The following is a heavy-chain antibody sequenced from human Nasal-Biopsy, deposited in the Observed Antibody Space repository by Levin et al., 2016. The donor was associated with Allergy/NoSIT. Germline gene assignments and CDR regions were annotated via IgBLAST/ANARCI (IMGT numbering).Heavy chain of an antibody. D-gene: IGHD4-23*01. Sequence: ASVKVSCKASGYSFTTQGIAWVRQASGQGLEWMGWISAYNGNTDLAQDFQGRVTLSTDTSANTVYLELRSLRADDTAVYFCARMTTAHRAYVGHSSYLGLDLWGRGTTAAVTS. CDR1: GYSFTTQG. V-gene: IGHV1-18*01. CDR3: ARMTTAHRAYVGHSSYLGLDL. CDR2: ISAYNGNT. J-gene: IGHJ6*02.